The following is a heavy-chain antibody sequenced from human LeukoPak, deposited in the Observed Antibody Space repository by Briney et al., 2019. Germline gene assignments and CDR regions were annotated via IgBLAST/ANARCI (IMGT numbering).Heavy chain of an antibody. D-gene: IGHD6-19*01. Sequence: PGGSLRLSCAASGFTVSSNYMSWARQAPGKGLEWVSVLYSGADTYYADSMKGRFSISRDSSKNTLYLQMNSLRAEDTAVYYCATSGQGLAGGPFDYWGQGTLVTVSS. CDR2: LYSGADT. V-gene: IGHV3-66*01. CDR1: GFTVSSNY. CDR3: ATSGQGLAGGPFDY. J-gene: IGHJ4*02.